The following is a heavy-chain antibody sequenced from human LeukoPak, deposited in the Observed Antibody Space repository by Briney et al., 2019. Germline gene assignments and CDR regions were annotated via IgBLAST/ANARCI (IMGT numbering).Heavy chain of an antibody. D-gene: IGHD7-27*01. CDR1: GYSISSGYY. Sequence: PSETLSLTCAVSGYSISSGYYWGWIRQPPGKGLEWIGSTYHSGSAHYNPSLKSRVKIPVDTYKNQFSLKLSSVTAADTAVYYCARLGIDYWGQGTLVTVSS. CDR2: TYHSGSA. V-gene: IGHV4-38-2*01. CDR3: ARLGIDY. J-gene: IGHJ4*02.